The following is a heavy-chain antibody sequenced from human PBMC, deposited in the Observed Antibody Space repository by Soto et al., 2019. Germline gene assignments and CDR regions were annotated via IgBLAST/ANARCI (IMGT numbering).Heavy chain of an antibody. V-gene: IGHV6-1*01. Sequence: PSQTLSLTCAISGDSVSSNSAAWNWIRQSPSRGLEWLGRTYYRSKWYNDYAVSVKSRITINPDTSKKQYSLKLNSVTPDDTAVYYCAIVVVVVVVQPVAVNYYYYYGMDVWGQGTTVTVSS. CDR2: TYYRSKWYN. J-gene: IGHJ6*02. D-gene: IGHD2-15*01. CDR1: GDSVSSNSAA. CDR3: AIVVVVVVVQPVAVNYYYYYGMDV.